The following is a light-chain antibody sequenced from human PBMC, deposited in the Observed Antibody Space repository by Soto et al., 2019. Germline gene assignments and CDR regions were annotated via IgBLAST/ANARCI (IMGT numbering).Light chain of an antibody. CDR1: QSLRNNY. Sequence: EIVVTQSPGTLSLSPGERATLSCRASQSLRNNYLAWYQQKPGQTPRLLIHSASSRATGIPDRFSGSGSGTDFTLTISRLEPEDLAVYYCQQFNNSPLTFGGGTKVEI. V-gene: IGKV3-20*01. J-gene: IGKJ4*01. CDR2: SAS. CDR3: QQFNNSPLT.